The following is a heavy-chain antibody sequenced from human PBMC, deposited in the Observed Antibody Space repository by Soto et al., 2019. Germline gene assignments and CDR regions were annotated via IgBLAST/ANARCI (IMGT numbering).Heavy chain of an antibody. CDR3: TIDPQGYVWDS. D-gene: IGHD5-12*01. V-gene: IGHV3-15*01. Sequence: EVQLVESGGGLVKPGGSLRLSCAASGNIFSKAWMSWVRQAPGKGLEWVGRIRSNTDGGTTDYVASVKGRFTISRDDSKNTLFLQMNSLETEDTAVYYCTIDPQGYVWDSWGQGTLVTVSS. J-gene: IGHJ4*02. CDR2: IRSNTDGGTT. CDR1: GNIFSKAW.